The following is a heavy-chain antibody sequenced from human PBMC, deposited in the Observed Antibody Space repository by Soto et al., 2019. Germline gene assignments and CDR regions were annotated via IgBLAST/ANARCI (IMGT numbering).Heavy chain of an antibody. CDR3: ARSGRDGYNTAIDY. CDR1: GYSLSGYY. J-gene: IGHJ4*02. CDR2: INTNSGGT. V-gene: IGHV1-2*02. D-gene: IGHD5-12*01. Sequence: ASVKVSCKASGYSLSGYYLHWVRQAPGQGPEWMGWINTNSGGTKYVQKFQGRVTMTRDTSISTFYLELSSLRSEDTAVYYCARSGRDGYNTAIDYWGQGPLVTVSS.